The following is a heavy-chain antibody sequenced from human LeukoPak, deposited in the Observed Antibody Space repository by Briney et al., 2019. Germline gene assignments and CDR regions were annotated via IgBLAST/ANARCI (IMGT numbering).Heavy chain of an antibody. CDR2: ISWDGGST. J-gene: IGHJ2*01. D-gene: IGHD4-23*01. CDR3: ARDQIHDYGGNWGQRPNWYFDL. V-gene: IGHV3-20*04. Sequence: GGSLRLSCAASGFTFDDYGMNWVRQAPGGGLEWVSGISWDGGSTSYADSVKGRFTISRDNAKNSLYLQMNSLRAEDTAVYYCARDQIHDYGGNWGQRPNWYFDLWGRGTLVTVSS. CDR1: GFTFDDYG.